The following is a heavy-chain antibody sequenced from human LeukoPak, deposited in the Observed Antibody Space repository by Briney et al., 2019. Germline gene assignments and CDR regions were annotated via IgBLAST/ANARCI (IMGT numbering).Heavy chain of an antibody. CDR3: ARGPRWQPTDY. D-gene: IGHD4-23*01. V-gene: IGHV4-34*01. J-gene: IGHJ4*02. Sequence: LETLSLTCAVYGGSFSGYYWSWIRQPPGKGLEWIGEINHSGSTNYNPSLKSRVTISVDTSKNQFSLKLSSVTAADTAVYYCARGPRWQPTDYWGQGTLVTVSS. CDR1: GGSFSGYY. CDR2: INHSGST.